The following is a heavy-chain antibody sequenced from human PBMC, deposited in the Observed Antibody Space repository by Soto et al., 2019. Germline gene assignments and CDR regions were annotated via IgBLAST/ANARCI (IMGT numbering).Heavy chain of an antibody. CDR3: ARHSFTTVIAGDFDL. CDR2: IYYSGST. D-gene: IGHD4-17*01. Sequence: QLQLQESGPGLVKPSETLSLTCTVSGGSISSSSYYWGWIRQPPGKGLEWIGSIYYSGSTYYNPSLKSRVTISEDTSRTQVSLKRSSVTAADTAVYYCARHSFTTVIAGDFDLWGRGTLVTVSS. J-gene: IGHJ2*01. CDR1: GGSISSSSYY. V-gene: IGHV4-39*01.